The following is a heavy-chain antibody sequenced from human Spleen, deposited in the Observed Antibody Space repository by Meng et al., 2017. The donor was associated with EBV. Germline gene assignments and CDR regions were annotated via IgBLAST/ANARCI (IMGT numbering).Heavy chain of an antibody. D-gene: IGHD6-13*01. CDR2: IYWDDDK. V-gene: IGHV2-5*02. Sequence: QFTLTEYGSTLVTPPQTLTLTCTFSGFSLRTSEVGVCWIRQPPGKALEWLALIYWDDDKRYSPSLENRLTITRGTSRNQVVLTITNVDPADTGTYFCVHTSTPSSWQPDFWGQGILVTVSS. CDR1: GFSLRTSEVG. J-gene: IGHJ4*02. CDR3: VHTSTPSSWQPDF.